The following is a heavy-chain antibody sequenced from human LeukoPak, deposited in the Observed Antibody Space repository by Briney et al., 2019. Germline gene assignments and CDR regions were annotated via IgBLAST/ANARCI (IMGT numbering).Heavy chain of an antibody. CDR2: ITSGGAQ. CDR1: GFTFSNYA. V-gene: IGHV3-23*01. Sequence: GGSLRLSCAASGFTFSNYAVMWVRQAPGRGREWVSAITSGGAQRYADSVRGRFTISRDNSKNTLYLQMNSLRDEDTAQYSCASAPNGDYIGAFEFWGRGTVVTVSS. CDR3: ASAPNGDYIGAFEF. D-gene: IGHD4-17*01. J-gene: IGHJ3*01.